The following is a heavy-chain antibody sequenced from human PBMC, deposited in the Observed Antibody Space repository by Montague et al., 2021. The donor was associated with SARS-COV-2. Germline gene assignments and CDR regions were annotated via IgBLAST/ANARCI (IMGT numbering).Heavy chain of an antibody. D-gene: IGHD3-22*01. Sequence: SETLSLTCAVYGGSFSNYYYSWSRKPPGQGLEWIGEINHRGSTNYIQSLKSRITISVDTSKNQFSLKLSSVTAADTAVYFCARGRQHFNMVIVVMTGGEDYFDSWGQGTLVTVSS. CDR3: ARGRQHFNMVIVVMTGGEDYFDS. J-gene: IGHJ4*02. V-gene: IGHV4-34*01. CDR1: GGSFSNYY. CDR2: INHRGST.